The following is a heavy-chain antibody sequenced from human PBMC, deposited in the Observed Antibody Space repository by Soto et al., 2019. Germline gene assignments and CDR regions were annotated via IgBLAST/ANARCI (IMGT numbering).Heavy chain of an antibody. J-gene: IGHJ3*02. CDR3: AAPPSRYCSGGSCYSAAFEI. CDR1: GGTFSSYA. Sequence: SVKVSCKASGGTFSSYAISWVRQAPGQGLEWMGGIIPIFGTANYAQKFQGRVTTTADESTSTAYMELSSLRSEDTAVYYCAAPPSRYCSGGSCYSAAFEIWGQGTMVTVSS. CDR2: IIPIFGTA. V-gene: IGHV1-69*13. D-gene: IGHD2-15*01.